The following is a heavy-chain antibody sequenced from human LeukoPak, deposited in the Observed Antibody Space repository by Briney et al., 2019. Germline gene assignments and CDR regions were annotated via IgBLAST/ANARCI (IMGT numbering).Heavy chain of an antibody. Sequence: ASVKVSCKASGYTFTSYDINWVRQATGQGLEWVGWMNPNSGNTGYAQKFQGRVTMTRNTSISTAYMELSSLRSEDTAVYYCARGTYYYDSSFDYWGQGTLVTVSS. D-gene: IGHD3-22*01. J-gene: IGHJ4*02. V-gene: IGHV1-8*01. CDR2: MNPNSGNT. CDR3: ARGTYYYDSSFDY. CDR1: GYTFTSYD.